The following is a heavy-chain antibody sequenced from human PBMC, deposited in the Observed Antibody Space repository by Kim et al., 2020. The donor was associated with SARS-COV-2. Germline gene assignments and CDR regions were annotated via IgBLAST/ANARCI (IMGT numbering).Heavy chain of an antibody. CDR3: ARGGLGYAFDI. Sequence: GGSLRLSCAASGFTFSSYSMNWVRQAPGKGLEWVSSISSSSSYIYYADSVKGRFTISRDNAKNSLYLQMNSLRAEDTAVYYCARGGLGYAFDIWGQGTMVTVSS. CDR1: GFTFSSYS. V-gene: IGHV3-21*01. J-gene: IGHJ3*02. D-gene: IGHD1-26*01. CDR2: ISSSSSYI.